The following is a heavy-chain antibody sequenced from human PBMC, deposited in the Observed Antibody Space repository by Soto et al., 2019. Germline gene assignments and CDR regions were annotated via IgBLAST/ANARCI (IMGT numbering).Heavy chain of an antibody. CDR1: GGSISSGGYS. V-gene: IGHV4-30-2*01. Sequence: QLQLQESGSGLVKPSQTLSLTCAVSGGSISSGGYSWSWIRQPPGKGLEWIGYIYHSGSTYYNPSQESRAPISVDRTKNSFSPKLSSVTPADRNVYYCPRTYCSGGSCHWFDPWGQGTLVTVSS. CDR2: IYHSGST. J-gene: IGHJ5*02. D-gene: IGHD2-15*01. CDR3: PRTYCSGGSCHWFDP.